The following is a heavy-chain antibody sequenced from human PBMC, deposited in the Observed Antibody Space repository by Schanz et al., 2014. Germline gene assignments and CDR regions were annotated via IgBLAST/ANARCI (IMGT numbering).Heavy chain of an antibody. J-gene: IGHJ5*02. CDR2: IYYSGSS. CDR3: AKAEYDILTDSYSRLDP. CDR1: GGSIRSYF. D-gene: IGHD3-9*01. Sequence: QVQLQESGPGLLKPSETLSLTCTVSGGSIRSYFWSWIRQPPGKGLEWIGYIYYSGSSDYNPSLKSRVTISVDTSKSQFSLKLSSVTAADTAVYYCAKAEYDILTDSYSRLDPWGQGTLVTVSS. V-gene: IGHV4-59*03.